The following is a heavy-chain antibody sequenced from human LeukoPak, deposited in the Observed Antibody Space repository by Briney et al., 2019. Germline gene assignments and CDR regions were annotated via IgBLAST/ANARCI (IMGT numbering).Heavy chain of an antibody. CDR3: ANGPPPWYYDILTGYFAAPMDV. D-gene: IGHD3-9*01. Sequence: PGGSLRLSCAASGFTLSSYGMHWVRQAPGKGLEWVAFIRYDGSNKYYADSVKGRFTISRDNSKNTLYLQMNSLRAEDTAVYYCANGPPPWYYDILTGYFAAPMDVWGKGTTVTVSS. CDR1: GFTLSSYG. CDR2: IRYDGSNK. J-gene: IGHJ6*03. V-gene: IGHV3-30*02.